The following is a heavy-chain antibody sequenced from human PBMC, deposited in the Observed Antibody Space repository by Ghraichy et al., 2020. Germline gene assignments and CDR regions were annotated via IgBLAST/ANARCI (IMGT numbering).Heavy chain of an antibody. J-gene: IGHJ6*03. D-gene: IGHD4-17*01. CDR3: ARADYGDYNYYYYMDV. V-gene: IGHV4-31*03. CDR2: IYYSGST. Sequence: SLRLSCTVSGGSISSGGYYWSWIRQHPGKGLEWIGYIYYSGSTYYNPSLKSRVTISVDTSKNQFSLKLSSVTAADTAVYYCARADYGDYNYYYYMDVWGKGTTVTVSS. CDR1: GGSISSGGYY.